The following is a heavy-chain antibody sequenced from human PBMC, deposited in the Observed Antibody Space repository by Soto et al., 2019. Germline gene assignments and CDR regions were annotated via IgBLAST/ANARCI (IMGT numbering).Heavy chain of an antibody. CDR1: GGTFTNFA. CDR3: ATDSRRISRTNLPPNYYGMDV. J-gene: IGHJ6*02. CDR2: IIPVFGTQ. Sequence: QVQLAQSGTEVKKPGSSVQVSCKASGGTFTNFAISWVRQAPGQGLEWMGGIIPVFGTQNYAQRFQGRVTITADTSTSTAYMDLSSLRSDDTAVYYCATDSRRISRTNLPPNYYGMDVWGQGTTVTVSS. V-gene: IGHV1-69*06. D-gene: IGHD2-2*01.